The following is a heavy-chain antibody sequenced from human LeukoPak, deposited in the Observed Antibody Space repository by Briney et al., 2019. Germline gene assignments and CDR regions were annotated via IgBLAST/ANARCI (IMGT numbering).Heavy chain of an antibody. CDR1: GFTFSSYS. J-gene: IGHJ4*02. CDR3: AREAPQYYFDY. V-gene: IGHV3-48*04. D-gene: IGHD4-11*01. CDR2: ISSSSSTI. Sequence: GGSLRLSCAASGFTFSSYSMTWVRQAPGKGLEWVSYISSSSSTIYYADSVKGRFTISRDNAKNSLYLQMNSLRAEDTAVYYCAREAPQYYFDYWGQGTLVTVSS.